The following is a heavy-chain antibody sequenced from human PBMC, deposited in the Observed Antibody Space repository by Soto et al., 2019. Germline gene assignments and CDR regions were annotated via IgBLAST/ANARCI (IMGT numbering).Heavy chain of an antibody. CDR1: GYAFTTYG. CDR2: ISADNGNT. V-gene: IGHV1-18*01. J-gene: IGHJ4*02. Sequence: QVHLVQSGAEVKKPGASVKVSCKGSGYAFTTYGITWVRQAPGQGLEWMGWISADNGNTKYAQKRQGRVTETRDTATSTAYMVLRSLRSDDTAVYYCARGRYGDYWGQGALVTVSS. CDR3: ARGRYGDY. D-gene: IGHD1-1*01.